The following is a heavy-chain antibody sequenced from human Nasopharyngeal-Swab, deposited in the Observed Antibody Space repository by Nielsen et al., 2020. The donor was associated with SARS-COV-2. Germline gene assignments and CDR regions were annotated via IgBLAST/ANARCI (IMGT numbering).Heavy chain of an antibody. V-gene: IGHV3-30-3*01. J-gene: IGHJ4*02. D-gene: IGHD6-13*01. CDR1: GFTFSSYA. CDR2: ISYDGSNK. CDR3: ARVDSSSWYGVDY. Sequence: GESLKISCAASGFTFSSYAMHWVRPAPGKGLEWVAVISYDGSNKYYADSVKGRFTISRDNSKNTLYLQMNSLRAEDTAVYYCARVDSSSWYGVDYWGQGTLVTVSS.